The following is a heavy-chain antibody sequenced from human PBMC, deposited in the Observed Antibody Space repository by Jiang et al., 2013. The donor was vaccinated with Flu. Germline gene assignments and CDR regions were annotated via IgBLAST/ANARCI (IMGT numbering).Heavy chain of an antibody. J-gene: IGHJ4*02. CDR3: ARGDMIDY. V-gene: IGHV1-3*01. CDR2: MNAGNGDT. CDR1: GYPFTLYA. Sequence: GAEVKKPGASVKVSCKPSGYPFTLYAIHWVRQAPGQRLEWMGWMNAGNGDTKFSQKFQGRVTITRDTSASTGYMELSSLRSEDTAVYYCARGDMIDYVGPGNPGHRLL. D-gene: IGHD2-15*01.